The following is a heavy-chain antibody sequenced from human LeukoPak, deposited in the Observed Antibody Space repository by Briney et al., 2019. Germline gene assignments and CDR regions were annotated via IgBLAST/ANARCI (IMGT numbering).Heavy chain of an antibody. Sequence: GESLKISCKGSGYSFTSYWIGWVRQMPGKGLEWMGIIYAGDSETRYSPSFQGQVTISADKSISTAYLQWSSLKASDTAMYYCARRDLTECSGGSFCSSNWFDPWRQGTLVTVSS. CDR1: GYSFTSYW. J-gene: IGHJ5*02. CDR2: IYAGDSET. V-gene: IGHV5-51*01. CDR3: ARRDLTECSGGSFCSSNWFDP. D-gene: IGHD2-15*01.